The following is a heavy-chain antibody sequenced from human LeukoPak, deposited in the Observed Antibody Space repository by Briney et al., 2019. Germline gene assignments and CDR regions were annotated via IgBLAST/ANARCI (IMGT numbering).Heavy chain of an antibody. V-gene: IGHV4-59*04. CDR2: IYYIGST. D-gene: IGHD6-13*01. CDR3: ARSPFEGSSWYRPRYYYYYMDV. Sequence: PSETLSLTCTVSGGSISSYYWSWIRQPPGKGLEWIGYIYYIGSTYYNPSLKSRVTISVDTSKNQFSLKLSSVTAADTAVYYCARSPFEGSSWYRPRYYYYYMDVWGKGTTVTVSS. CDR1: GGSISSYY. J-gene: IGHJ6*03.